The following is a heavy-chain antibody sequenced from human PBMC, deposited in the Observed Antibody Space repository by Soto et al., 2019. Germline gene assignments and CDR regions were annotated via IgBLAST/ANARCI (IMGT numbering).Heavy chain of an antibody. CDR1: GYSFTSYW. V-gene: IGHV5-51*01. CDR2: IYPGDSDT. D-gene: IGHD6-6*01. Sequence: GESLKISCKGSGYSFTSYWIGWVRQMPGKGLEWMGIIYPGDSDTRYSPSFQGQVTISADKSISTAYLQWSSLKASDTAMYYCARLGKQLVEGGWFDPWGQGTLVTVSS. J-gene: IGHJ5*02. CDR3: ARLGKQLVEGGWFDP.